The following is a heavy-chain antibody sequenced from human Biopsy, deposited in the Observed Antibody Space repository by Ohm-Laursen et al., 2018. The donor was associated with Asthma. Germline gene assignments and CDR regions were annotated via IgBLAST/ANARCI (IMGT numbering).Heavy chain of an antibody. D-gene: IGHD6-25*01. Sequence: SLRLSCSASGFSFSDYYMTWMRQSPGKGLEWVYSISSSGSTKYPAQSVQGRFTISRDNDQKSLFLQMNDLRADDTAIYFCARVLESSGRGPFYFFALDVWGQGTTVAVS. J-gene: IGHJ6*02. CDR3: ARVLESSGRGPFYFFALDV. CDR1: GFSFSDYY. V-gene: IGHV3-11*01. CDR2: ISSSGSTK.